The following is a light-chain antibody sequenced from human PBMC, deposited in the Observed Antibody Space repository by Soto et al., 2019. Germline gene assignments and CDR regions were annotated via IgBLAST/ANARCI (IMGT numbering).Light chain of an antibody. CDR1: QSVRSSY. V-gene: IGKV3-20*01. Sequence: EIVLTQSPGTLSLSPGDRATFSCRASQSVRSSYLAWYQQRPGQPPRLLIYGASSRATGIPDRFSGSGSGTDFTLTISSLEPEDVAVYYCQQYGYSSSYTFGQGTKLEIK. CDR3: QQYGYSSSYT. CDR2: GAS. J-gene: IGKJ2*01.